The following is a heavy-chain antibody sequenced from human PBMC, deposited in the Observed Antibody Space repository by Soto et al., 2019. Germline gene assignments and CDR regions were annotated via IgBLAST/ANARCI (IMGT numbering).Heavy chain of an antibody. CDR3: ARSGLLRPIMDV. V-gene: IGHV4-34*01. CDR2: INDSGST. J-gene: IGHJ6*03. CDR1: GGSFSGFY. D-gene: IGHD3-22*01. Sequence: SETLSLTCAVYGGSFSGFYWSWIRQPPGKGLGWIGEINDSGSTNYNPSLKSRLTISADTSKNQFSLKLNSVSAADTAVYYCARSGLLRPIMDVWGKGTTVTVS.